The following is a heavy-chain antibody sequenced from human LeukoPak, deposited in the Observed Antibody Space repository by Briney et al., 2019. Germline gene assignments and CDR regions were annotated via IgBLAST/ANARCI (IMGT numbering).Heavy chain of an antibody. V-gene: IGHV4-59*01. CDR1: GGSISSYY. D-gene: IGHD5-24*01. CDR3: ARDSGRDGYNPLYYYYGMDV. J-gene: IGHJ6*02. Sequence: SETLSLTCTVSGGSISSYYWSWIRQPPGKGLECIGYIYYSGSTNYNPSLKSRVTISVDTSKNQFSLKLSSVTAADTAVYYCARDSGRDGYNPLYYYYGMDVWGQGTTVTVSS. CDR2: IYYSGST.